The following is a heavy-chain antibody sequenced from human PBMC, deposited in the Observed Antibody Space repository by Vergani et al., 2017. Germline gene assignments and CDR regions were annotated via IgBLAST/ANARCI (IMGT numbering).Heavy chain of an antibody. D-gene: IGHD2-15*01. J-gene: IGHJ4*02. CDR3: AKEGGGYCSGGTCYPEY. CDR1: GFTFNSYS. V-gene: IGHV3-30*02. CDR2: IRSDESRR. Sequence: QVQLVESGGGVVQPGGSLRLSCAASGFTFNSYSMHWVRQAPGKGLEWVASIRSDESRRYYGDSMEGPFTISRVNSKNTLYLQMKSLRPEDTAVYYCAKEGGGYCSGGTCYPEYWGQGTLVIVSS.